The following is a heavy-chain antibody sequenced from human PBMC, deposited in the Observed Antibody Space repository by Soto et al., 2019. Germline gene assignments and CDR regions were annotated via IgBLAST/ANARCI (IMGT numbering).Heavy chain of an antibody. CDR2: MNPNSGNT. V-gene: IGHV1-8*01. Sequence: QVQLVQSGAEVKKPGASVKVSCKASEYTITNYDINWVRQATGQGLECMGWMNPNSGNTAYAQKLQRRVTMTRDASIMTAYMELSSLRSEDTAVYSCSLGYCSGVICSDYYDEMGVWGQGTTVTVSS. CDR1: EYTITNYD. J-gene: IGHJ6*02. D-gene: IGHD2-15*01. CDR3: SLGYCSGVICSDYYDEMGV.